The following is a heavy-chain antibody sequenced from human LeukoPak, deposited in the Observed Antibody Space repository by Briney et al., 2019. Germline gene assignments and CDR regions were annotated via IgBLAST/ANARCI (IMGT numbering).Heavy chain of an antibody. Sequence: ASVKVSCKASGYTFTSYDINWVRQATGQGLEWMGWMNPNSGNTGYAQKFQGRVTITRNTSISTAYMELSSLRSEDTAVYYCARIYASGAGRASYYYYMDVWGKGTTVTVSS. CDR3: ARIYASGAGRASYYYYMDV. D-gene: IGHD3-10*01. J-gene: IGHJ6*03. CDR2: MNPNSGNT. CDR1: GYTFTSYD. V-gene: IGHV1-8*03.